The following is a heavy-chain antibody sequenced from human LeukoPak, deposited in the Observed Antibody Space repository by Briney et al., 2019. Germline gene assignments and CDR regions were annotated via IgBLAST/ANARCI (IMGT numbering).Heavy chain of an antibody. V-gene: IGHV4-59*08. D-gene: IGHD5-18*01. CDR3: ARPGVGSGRYGAFDI. CDR2: IYYSGST. J-gene: IGHJ3*02. Sequence: SETLSLTCAVSGGSISSYYWSWIRQPPGRGLEWIGYIYYSGSTNYNPSLKSRVTISVDTSKNQFSLKLSSVTAADTAVYYCARPGVGSGRYGAFDIWGQGTMVTVSS. CDR1: GGSISSYY.